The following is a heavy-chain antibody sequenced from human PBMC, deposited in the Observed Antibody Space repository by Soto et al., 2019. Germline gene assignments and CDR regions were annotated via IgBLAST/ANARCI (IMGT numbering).Heavy chain of an antibody. V-gene: IGHV3-23*01. CDR1: GFTFSSYS. CDR2: FRTSGDGGTT. Sequence: GGSLRLSCAASGFTFSSYSMSWVRQAPGKGLEWVSGFRTSGDGGTTYYADSVKGRFTISRDNSKDMLFLQMNSLRAEDTAIYYCAKKVNSGPGSQYFDYWGQGTLVTVSS. J-gene: IGHJ4*02. D-gene: IGHD3-10*01. CDR3: AKKVNSGPGSQYFDY.